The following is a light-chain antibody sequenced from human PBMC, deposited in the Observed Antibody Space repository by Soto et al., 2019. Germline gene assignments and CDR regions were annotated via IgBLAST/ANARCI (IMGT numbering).Light chain of an antibody. CDR2: GAS. CDR1: QSVSSSY. V-gene: IGKV3-20*01. Sequence: EMFLTQSPGTLSLSPGDRATLSCRASQSVSSSYLAWFQQKPGQAPRLLIYGASSRATGIPDRFSGNGSGTDFTLTISRLEPEDFAVYYCKPYGSSPWTFGQGTKVAIK. CDR3: KPYGSSPWT. J-gene: IGKJ1*01.